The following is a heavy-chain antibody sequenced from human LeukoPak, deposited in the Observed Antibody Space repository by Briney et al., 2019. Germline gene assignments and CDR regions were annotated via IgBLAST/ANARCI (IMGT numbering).Heavy chain of an antibody. CDR3: ARDKGDHMGWFDP. CDR2: MNPNSGNT. D-gene: IGHD1-26*01. Sequence: ASVKVSCKASGYTFTSYDINWVRQATGQGLEWVGWMNPNSGNTGYAQKFQGRVTMTRNTSISTAYMELSSLRSEDTAVYYCARDKGDHMGWFDPWGQGTLVTVSS. CDR1: GYTFTSYD. V-gene: IGHV1-8*01. J-gene: IGHJ5*02.